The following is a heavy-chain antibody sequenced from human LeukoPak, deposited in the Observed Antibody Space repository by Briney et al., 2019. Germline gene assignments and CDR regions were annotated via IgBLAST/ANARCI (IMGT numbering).Heavy chain of an antibody. CDR3: ASFHYYDSRTGGPIDY. CDR2: INHSGST. J-gene: IGHJ4*02. Sequence: PSETLSLTCAVYGGSFSGYYWSWIRQPPGKGLEWIGEINHSGSTNYNPSLKSRVTISVDTSKNQFSLKLSSVTAADTAVCYCASFHYYDSRTGGPIDYWGQGTLVTVSS. D-gene: IGHD3-22*01. V-gene: IGHV4-34*01. CDR1: GGSFSGYY.